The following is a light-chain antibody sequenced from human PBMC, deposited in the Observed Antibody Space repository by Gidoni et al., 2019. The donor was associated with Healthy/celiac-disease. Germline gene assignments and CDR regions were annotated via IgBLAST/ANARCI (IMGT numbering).Light chain of an antibody. V-gene: IGKV3-20*01. CDR1: QSVSSSY. CDR3: QQYGSSFTWT. Sequence: ELVLTQSPGTLSLSPGERATPSCRASQSVSSSYLAWYQQKPGQAPRLLIYGAASRATGSPDRCSGSGAGTDFTLTISRLEPEDFAVYYCQQYGSSFTWTFGQGTKVEIK. J-gene: IGKJ1*01. CDR2: GAA.